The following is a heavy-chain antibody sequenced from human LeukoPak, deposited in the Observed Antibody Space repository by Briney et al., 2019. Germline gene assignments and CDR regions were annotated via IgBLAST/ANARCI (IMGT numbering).Heavy chain of an antibody. J-gene: IGHJ4*02. CDR2: MYYSGSA. CDR1: GGSFSGYY. Sequence: SETLSLTCAVYGGSFSGYYWSWIRQPPGKGLEWIGSMYYSGSAYYNGPLKSRVTISVDTSKNQFSLKLSSVTAADTAVYYCARVRAAAVPYYFDHWGQGTLVTVSS. D-gene: IGHD6-13*01. V-gene: IGHV4-34*01. CDR3: ARVRAAAVPYYFDH.